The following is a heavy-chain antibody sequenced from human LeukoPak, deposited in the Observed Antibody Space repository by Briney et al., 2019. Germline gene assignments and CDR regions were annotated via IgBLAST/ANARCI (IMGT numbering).Heavy chain of an antibody. CDR1: GLTFTNYW. D-gene: IGHD3-3*01. J-gene: IGHJ4*02. V-gene: IGHV3-7*01. CDR2: IKQDKSEK. Sequence: TGGSLRLSCAASGLTFTNYWMSWVRQAPGKGLELVANIKQDKSEKYYVDSVKGRFTISRDNAKNPLYLQMNSLRADDTAVYYCARLREIPVFGVVTKSTSYFDYWGQGTLVTVSS. CDR3: ARLREIPVFGVVTKSTSYFDY.